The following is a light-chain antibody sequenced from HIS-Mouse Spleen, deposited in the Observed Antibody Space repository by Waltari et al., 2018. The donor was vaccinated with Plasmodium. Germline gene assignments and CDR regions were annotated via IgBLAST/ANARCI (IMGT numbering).Light chain of an antibody. Sequence: SYELTQPPSVSVSPGQTASLTCSGDKLGDKYASWYQQKPGQSPVLVIYQDIKRPSGIPERFSGSNSGNTATLTISGTQAMDEADYYCQAWDSSTVVFGGGTKLTVL. J-gene: IGLJ2*01. V-gene: IGLV3-1*01. CDR1: KLGDKY. CDR2: QDI. CDR3: QAWDSSTVV.